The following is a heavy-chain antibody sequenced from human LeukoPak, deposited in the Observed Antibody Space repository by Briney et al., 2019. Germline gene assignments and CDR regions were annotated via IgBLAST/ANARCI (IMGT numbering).Heavy chain of an antibody. V-gene: IGHV1-69*05. J-gene: IGHJ5*02. D-gene: IGHD3-9*01. CDR3: ARAIYYDILTGYHYNWFDP. CDR2: IIPIFGTA. Sequence: VKVSCKASEGTFSSYAISWVRQAPGQGLEWMGGIIPIFGTANYAQKLQGRVTITTDESTSTAYMELSSLRSEDTAVYYCARAIYYDILTGYHYNWFDPWGQGTLVTVSS. CDR1: EGTFSSYA.